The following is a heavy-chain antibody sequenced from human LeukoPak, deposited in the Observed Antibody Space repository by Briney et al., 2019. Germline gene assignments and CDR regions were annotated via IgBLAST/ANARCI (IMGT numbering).Heavy chain of an antibody. CDR3: ARGWSSWGGGIAAAIDY. CDR2: MNPNSGNT. D-gene: IGHD6-13*01. Sequence: GASVKVSCKASGYTFTSYDINWVRQATGQGLEWMGWMNPNSGNTGYAQKFQGRVTITRNTSISTAYMELSSLRSEDTAVYYCARGWSSWGGGIAAAIDYWGQGTLVTVSS. CDR1: GYTFTSYD. V-gene: IGHV1-8*03. J-gene: IGHJ4*02.